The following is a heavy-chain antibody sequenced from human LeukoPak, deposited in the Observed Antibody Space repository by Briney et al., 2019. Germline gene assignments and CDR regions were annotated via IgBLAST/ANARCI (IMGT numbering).Heavy chain of an antibody. CDR1: GFTVSSNY. CDR2: INKDGSET. V-gene: IGHV3-7*01. D-gene: IGHD5-24*01. J-gene: IGHJ4*02. CDR3: TRDKGWQQFDS. Sequence: GSLRLSCTVSGFTVSSNYMTWVRQAPGKGLERVANINKDGSETYYVDSVKGRFTISRDNAKNSLYLQMNSLRDDDTAVYYCTRDKGWQQFDSWGQGTLVTVSS.